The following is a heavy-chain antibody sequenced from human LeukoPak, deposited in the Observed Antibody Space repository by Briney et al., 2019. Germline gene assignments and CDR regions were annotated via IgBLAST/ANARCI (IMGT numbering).Heavy chain of an antibody. CDR1: GFTFNNFG. Sequence: GGSLRLSCAASGFTFNNFGLNWVRQAPGRGLERVSYIGSSASITNYADAVEGRFTISRESATKSLHLQMDSLRVEDTAVYYCVRGIAGRIATFGVIRGGYFDYWGQGTLVTVSS. CDR2: IGSSASIT. J-gene: IGHJ4*02. CDR3: VRGIAGRIATFGVIRGGYFDY. D-gene: IGHD3-3*01. V-gene: IGHV3-48*01.